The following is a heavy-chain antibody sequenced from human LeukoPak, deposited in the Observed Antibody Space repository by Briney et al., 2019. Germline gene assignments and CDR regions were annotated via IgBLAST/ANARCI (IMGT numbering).Heavy chain of an antibody. V-gene: IGHV3-53*01. D-gene: IGHD3-22*01. CDR3: ARARYYYDSSGCYYVRGDGPGYYFDY. Sequence: GGSLRLSCAASGFTVSSNYMSWVRQAPGKGLEWVSVIYSGGSTYYADSVKGRFTVSRDNSKNTLYLQMNSLRAEDTAVYYCARARYYYDSSGCYYVRGDGPGYYFDYWGQGTLVTVSS. CDR2: IYSGGST. J-gene: IGHJ4*02. CDR1: GFTVSSNY.